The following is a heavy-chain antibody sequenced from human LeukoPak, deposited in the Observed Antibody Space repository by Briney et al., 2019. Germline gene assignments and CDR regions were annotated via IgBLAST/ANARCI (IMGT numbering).Heavy chain of an antibody. CDR1: GFTFSSYG. J-gene: IGHJ4*02. D-gene: IGHD3-22*01. CDR2: ISYDASNK. Sequence: GGSLRLSCAASGFTFSSYGMHWVRQAPGKGLEWVAIISYDASNKYYADSVKGRFTISRDNSKNTLYLQMNSLRAEDTAVYYCARDRGSGNYYGGYFDYWGQGTLVTVSS. CDR3: ARDRGSGNYYGGYFDY. V-gene: IGHV3-30*03.